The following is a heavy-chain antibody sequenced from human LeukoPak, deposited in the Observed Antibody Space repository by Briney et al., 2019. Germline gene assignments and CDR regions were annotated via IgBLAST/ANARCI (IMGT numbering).Heavy chain of an antibody. D-gene: IGHD2-2*03. CDR2: IYPGDSDT. V-gene: IGHV5-51*01. J-gene: IGHJ3*02. CDR3: ARPGYCSSTSCEEQAFDI. CDR1: GYSFTSYW. Sequence: GESLKISCKGSGYSFTSYWIGWVRQMPGKGLEWMGIIYPGDSDTRYSPSFQGQVTISADKSISTAYLQWSSLKASDAAMYYCARPGYCSSTSCEEQAFDIWGQGTMVTVSS.